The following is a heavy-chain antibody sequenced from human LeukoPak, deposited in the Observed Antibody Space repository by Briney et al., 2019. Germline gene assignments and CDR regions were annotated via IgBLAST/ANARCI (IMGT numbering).Heavy chain of an antibody. CDR1: TFNFSSYW. CDR3: ATGSGSYYDS. Sequence: PGGSLRLSCEASTFNFSSYWMHWVRQAPGKGLVWVSYIHGDGRSSNYADSVKGRLTISRDNAKNTLYLQMSSLRAEDTAVYYCATGSGSYYDSWGQGILVTVSS. D-gene: IGHD3-10*01. CDR2: IHGDGRSS. V-gene: IGHV3-74*01. J-gene: IGHJ4*02.